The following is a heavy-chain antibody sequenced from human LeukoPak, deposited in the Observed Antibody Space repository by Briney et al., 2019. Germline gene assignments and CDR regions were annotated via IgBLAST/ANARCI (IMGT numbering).Heavy chain of an antibody. D-gene: IGHD1-26*01. CDR3: ASEGKWEPGYFDY. CDR1: GGTFGSYA. V-gene: IGHV1-69*13. CDR2: IIPIFGTA. Sequence: ASVKVSCKASGGTFGSYAISWVRQAPGQGLEWMGGIIPIFGTANYAQKFQGRVTITADESTSTAYMELSSLRSEDTAVYYCASEGKWEPGYFDYWGQGTLVTVSS. J-gene: IGHJ4*02.